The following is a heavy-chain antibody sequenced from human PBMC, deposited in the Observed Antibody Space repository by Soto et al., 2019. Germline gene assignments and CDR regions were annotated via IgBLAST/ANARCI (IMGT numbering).Heavy chain of an antibody. J-gene: IGHJ4*02. CDR1: GFTFSSYA. CDR3: AREWPGSGSFDY. V-gene: IGHV3-30-3*01. CDR2: ISYDGSNK. D-gene: IGHD1-26*01. Sequence: QVQLVESGGGVGQPGRSLKLSCAASGFTFSSYAMHWVRQAPGKGLEWVAVISYDGSNKYYADSVKGRFTISRDNSKNTLYLQMNSLRAEDTAVYYCAREWPGSGSFDYWGQGTLVTVSS.